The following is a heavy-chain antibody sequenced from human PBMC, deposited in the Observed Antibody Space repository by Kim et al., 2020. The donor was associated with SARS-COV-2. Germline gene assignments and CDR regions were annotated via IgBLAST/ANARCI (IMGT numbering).Heavy chain of an antibody. Sequence: PPLTSRVTISVDTSKNQFSLKLSSVTAADTAVYYCARERIAVAGRGWFDPWGQGTLVTVSS. V-gene: IGHV4-39*07. D-gene: IGHD6-19*01. J-gene: IGHJ5*02. CDR3: ARERIAVAGRGWFDP.